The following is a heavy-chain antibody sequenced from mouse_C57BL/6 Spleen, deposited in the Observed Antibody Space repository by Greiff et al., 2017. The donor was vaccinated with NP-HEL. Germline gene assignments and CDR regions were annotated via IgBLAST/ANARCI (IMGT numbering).Heavy chain of an antibody. CDR2: IDPETGGT. J-gene: IGHJ3*01. Sequence: VQLQQSGAELVRPGASVTLSCKASGYTFTDYELHWVKQTPVHGLEWIGAIDPETGGTAYNQKFKGKAILTADTSSSTAYMELRSLTSEDSAVYYCTILGGKLGRFAYWGQGTLVTVSA. D-gene: IGHD4-1*01. CDR1: GYTFTDYE. CDR3: TILGGKLGRFAY. V-gene: IGHV1-15*01.